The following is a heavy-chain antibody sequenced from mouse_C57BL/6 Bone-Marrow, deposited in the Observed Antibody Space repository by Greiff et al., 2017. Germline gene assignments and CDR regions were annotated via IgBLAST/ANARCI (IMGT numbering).Heavy chain of an antibody. CDR3: ASWDYVYDGAWFAY. D-gene: IGHD2-2*01. J-gene: IGHJ3*01. Sequence: VQLQQPGTELVKPGASVKLSCKASGYTFTSYWMHWVKQRPGQGLEWIGNINPSNGGTNYNEKFKSKATLTVDKSSSTAYMQLSSLTSEDSAVYYWASWDYVYDGAWFAYWGQGTLVTVSA. V-gene: IGHV1-53*01. CDR2: INPSNGGT. CDR1: GYTFTSYW.